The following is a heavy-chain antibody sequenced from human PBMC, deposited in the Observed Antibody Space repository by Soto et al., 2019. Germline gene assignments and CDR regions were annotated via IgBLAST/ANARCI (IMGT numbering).Heavy chain of an antibody. V-gene: IGHV3-21*01. CDR2: ISSSSSYI. Sequence: GVSLRLSCAASGFTFSSYSMNWVRQAPGKGLEWVSSISSSSSYIYYADSVKGRFTISRDNAKNSLYLQMNSLRAEDTAVYYCARDRYSSGWYLNDAFDIWGQGTMVTVSS. J-gene: IGHJ3*02. CDR1: GFTFSSYS. CDR3: ARDRYSSGWYLNDAFDI. D-gene: IGHD6-19*01.